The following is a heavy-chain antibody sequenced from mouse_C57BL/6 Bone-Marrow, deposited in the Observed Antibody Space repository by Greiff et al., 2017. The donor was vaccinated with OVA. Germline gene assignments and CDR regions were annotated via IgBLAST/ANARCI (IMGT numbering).Heavy chain of an antibody. D-gene: IGHD2-4*01. CDR3: ARDDYDEGPYFDY. CDR1: GYAFSSSW. CDR2: IYPGDGDT. V-gene: IGHV1-82*01. J-gene: IGHJ2*01. Sequence: VKLQESGPELVKPGASVKISCKASGYAFSSSWMNWVKQRPGKGLEWIGRIYPGDGDTNYNGKFKGKATLTADKSSSTAYMQLSSLTSEDSAVYFCARDDYDEGPYFDYWGQGTTLTVSS.